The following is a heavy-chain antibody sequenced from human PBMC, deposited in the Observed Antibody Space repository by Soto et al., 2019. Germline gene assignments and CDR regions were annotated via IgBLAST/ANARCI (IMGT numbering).Heavy chain of an antibody. V-gene: IGHV3-48*01. Sequence: GGSLRLSCAASGFTFSSYSMNWVRQAPGKGLEWVSYISSSSSTIYYADSVKGRFTISRDNAKNSLYLQMNSLRAEDRAVDYCARRGVLPAAHGSYYYYYYMDVWGKGTTVTVSS. CDR3: ARRGVLPAAHGSYYYYYYMDV. D-gene: IGHD2-15*01. CDR1: GFTFSSYS. J-gene: IGHJ6*03. CDR2: ISSSSSTI.